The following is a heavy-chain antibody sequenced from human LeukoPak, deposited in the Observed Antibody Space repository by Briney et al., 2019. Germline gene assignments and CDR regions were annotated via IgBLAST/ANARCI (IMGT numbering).Heavy chain of an antibody. CDR2: IIPIFGTA. V-gene: IGHV1-69*05. J-gene: IGHJ4*02. CDR3: ATILFYSNYYNY. D-gene: IGHD4-11*01. CDR1: GGTFSSYA. Sequence: SVKVSCKASGGTFSSYAISWVRQAPGQGLEWMGGIIPIFGTANYAQKFQGRVTITTDESTSTAYMELSSLRSEDTAVYYCATILFYSNYYNYWGQGTLVTVSS.